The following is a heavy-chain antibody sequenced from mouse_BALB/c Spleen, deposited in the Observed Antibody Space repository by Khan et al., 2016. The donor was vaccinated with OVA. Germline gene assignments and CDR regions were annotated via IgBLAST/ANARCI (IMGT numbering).Heavy chain of an antibody. CDR2: IYPGDGRA. J-gene: IGHJ2*01. CDR1: GYTFTNYW. V-gene: IGHV1S81*02. Sequence: QVQLQQSGAELVKPGASVKLSCTASGYTFTNYWVHWVKQGPGQGHEWIGEIYPGDGRANYNAKFKNKASMTVDRSSRPAYMQLRRLTAEDSAVYYCARNAYWWNYFDYWGQGTTLTVSS. D-gene: IGHD1-1*02. CDR3: ARNAYWWNYFDY.